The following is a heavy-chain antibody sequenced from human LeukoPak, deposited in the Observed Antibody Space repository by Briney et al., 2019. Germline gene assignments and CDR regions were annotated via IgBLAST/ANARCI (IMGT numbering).Heavy chain of an antibody. Sequence: SGGSLRLSCAASGFTFSNAWMSWVRQAPGKGLEWVGRIKSKTDGGTTDYAAPVKGRFTISRDDSKNTLYLQMNSLKTEDTAVYYCTTENDFWSGYYFDYWGQGTLVTVSS. V-gene: IGHV3-15*01. J-gene: IGHJ4*02. CDR2: IKSKTDGGTT. D-gene: IGHD3-3*01. CDR3: TTENDFWSGYYFDY. CDR1: GFTFSNAW.